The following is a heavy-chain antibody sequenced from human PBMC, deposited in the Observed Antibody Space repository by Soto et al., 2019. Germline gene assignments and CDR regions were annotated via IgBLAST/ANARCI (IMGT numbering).Heavy chain of an antibody. Sequence: HPGGSLRLSCAASGFTFSTYAMSWVRQAPGTGLEWVSSISDRGGNTYYAASVKGRFTISRDNSKGTLCLQMSSLRAEDTAIYYCAKGGNDVLTSLDSWGPGTLVTVSS. J-gene: IGHJ4*02. CDR1: GFTFSTYA. CDR3: AKGGNDVLTSLDS. D-gene: IGHD3-9*01. CDR2: ISDRGGNT. V-gene: IGHV3-23*01.